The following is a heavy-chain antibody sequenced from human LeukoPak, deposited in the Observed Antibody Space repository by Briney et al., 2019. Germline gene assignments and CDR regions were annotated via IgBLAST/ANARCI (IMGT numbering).Heavy chain of an antibody. V-gene: IGHV3-66*01. CDR2: IYSGGST. J-gene: IGHJ4*02. CDR1: GFTVSSNY. CDR3: ARDREAEGYCDY. Sequence: GGSLRLSCAASGFTVSSNYMSWVRQAPGKGLEWVSVIYSGGSTYYADSVKGRSTISRDNSKNTLYLQMNSLRAEDTAVYYCARDREAEGYCDYWGQGTLVTVSS. D-gene: IGHD2-15*01.